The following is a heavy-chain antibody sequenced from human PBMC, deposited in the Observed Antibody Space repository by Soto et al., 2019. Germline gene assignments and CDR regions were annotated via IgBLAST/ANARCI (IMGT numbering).Heavy chain of an antibody. J-gene: IGHJ5*01. V-gene: IGHV1-3*01. CDR2: INAGNGNT. D-gene: IGHD6-13*01. Sequence: AAVKVSCKASGYTFSRYAIHWVRQAPGQRLEWMGWINAGNGNTKYSQKFEGRVTLTTDTSANTVYMELSSLRFEDTALYYCARDQQFRNWFDSWGQGTLVTVSS. CDR3: ARDQQFRNWFDS. CDR1: GYTFSRYA.